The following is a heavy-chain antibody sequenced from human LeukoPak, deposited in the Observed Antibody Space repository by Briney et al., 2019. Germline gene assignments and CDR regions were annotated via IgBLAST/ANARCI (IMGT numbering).Heavy chain of an antibody. Sequence: GGSLRLSCAASGFTFRTYWMTWVRQAPGKGLEWVANIEQDGSEKYYVDSVEGRFTISKDNAKNSLYLQMNSLRAEDTAVYYCASGRRLAYWGQGTLVTVSS. CDR3: ASGRRLAY. V-gene: IGHV3-7*01. J-gene: IGHJ4*02. CDR2: IEQDGSEK. D-gene: IGHD1-14*01. CDR1: GFTFRTYW.